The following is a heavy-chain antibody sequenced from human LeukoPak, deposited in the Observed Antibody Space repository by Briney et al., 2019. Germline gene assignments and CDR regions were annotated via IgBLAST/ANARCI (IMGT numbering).Heavy chain of an antibody. CDR1: GDSINNFY. V-gene: IGHV4-4*07. D-gene: IGHD3-16*01. J-gene: IGHJ3*02. Sequence: SETLSLTCTVSGDSINNFYWSWIRQPAGKGLEWIGRVYSSGTTDYNPSLKSRVSMSVDTSSNQFSLRLSSVTAADTAVYYCARLLPDYVCGGKDAFDIWGQGTMVTVSS. CDR2: VYSSGTT. CDR3: ARLLPDYVCGGKDAFDI.